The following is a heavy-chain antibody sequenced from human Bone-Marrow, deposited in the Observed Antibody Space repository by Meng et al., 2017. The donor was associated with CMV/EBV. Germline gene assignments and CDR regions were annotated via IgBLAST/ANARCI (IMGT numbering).Heavy chain of an antibody. CDR2: INHSGST. J-gene: IGHJ3*02. CDR1: GGSISSSSYY. Sequence: SETLSLTCTVSGGSISSSSYYWGWIRQPPGKGLEWIGEINHSGSTNYNPSLKSRVTISVDTSKNQFSLKLSSVTAADTAVYYCAGIVVVEGAFDIWGQGTMVTVSS. V-gene: IGHV4-39*07. CDR3: AGIVVVEGAFDI. D-gene: IGHD3-22*01.